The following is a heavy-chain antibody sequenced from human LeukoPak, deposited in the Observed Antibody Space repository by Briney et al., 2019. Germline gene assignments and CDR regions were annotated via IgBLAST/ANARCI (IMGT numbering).Heavy chain of an antibody. Sequence: GGSLRLSCAASGFTFSSYAMSWVRQAPGKGLEWVSAISGSGGSTYYADSVKGRFTISRDNSKNTLYLQMNSLRAEDTAVYYCARGATASIYDILTGTHHGAFDIWGQGTMVTVSS. CDR1: GFTFSSYA. CDR2: ISGSGGST. CDR3: ARGATASIYDILTGTHHGAFDI. J-gene: IGHJ3*02. V-gene: IGHV3-23*01. D-gene: IGHD3-9*01.